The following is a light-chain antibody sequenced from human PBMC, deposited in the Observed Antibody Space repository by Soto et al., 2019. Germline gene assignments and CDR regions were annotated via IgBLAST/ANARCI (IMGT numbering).Light chain of an antibody. J-gene: IGKJ1*01. CDR2: GAS. CDR1: QSVSSSY. CDR3: QQDYNLPPST. Sequence: PGERVTLSCRASQSVSSSYLTWYQQKPGQAPRLLIYGASTRATGIPARFSGSGSGTDFTLTISSLQPEDFEVYYCQQDYNLPPSTFGLGTKVDIK. V-gene: IGKV3D-7*01.